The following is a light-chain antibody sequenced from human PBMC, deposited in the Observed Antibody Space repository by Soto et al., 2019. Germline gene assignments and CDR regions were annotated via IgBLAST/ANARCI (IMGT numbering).Light chain of an antibody. Sequence: EIVMTQSPATLSVSPGERATLSCRASQSVSSNLAWYQQKPGQAPRLLIYGASTRATGIPARLSGGGSGTEFTLPISSLQSEDFAVYYCQQYNNWAPLTFGGGTKVEIK. CDR2: GAS. J-gene: IGKJ4*01. V-gene: IGKV3-15*01. CDR3: QQYNNWAPLT. CDR1: QSVSSN.